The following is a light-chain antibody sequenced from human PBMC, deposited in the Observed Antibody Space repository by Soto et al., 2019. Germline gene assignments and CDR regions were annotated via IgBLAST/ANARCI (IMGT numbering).Light chain of an antibody. J-gene: IGKJ2*01. V-gene: IGKV3-15*01. CDR2: GAS. CDR3: QQCHNWPLT. Sequence: EIVMTQSPGTLSLSPGERAALSCRASQGISSELAWYQQKPGQPPRLLIYGASTRATGVPARFTGSGSGSDFTLTISGLQSEDFAVYYCQQCHNWPLTFGQGTRLEI. CDR1: QGISSE.